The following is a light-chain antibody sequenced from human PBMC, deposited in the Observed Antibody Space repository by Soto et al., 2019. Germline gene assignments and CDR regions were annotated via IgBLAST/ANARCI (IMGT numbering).Light chain of an antibody. Sequence: QSVLTQPASVSGPPGQSITISCTGTSSAVGAYNYVSWYQQHPGKAPKVIIYEVTKRPSGGPDRFSGSMSGNTASLTVSGLQAGDEADYYSSSYAANNRVFGTGTKVTVL. CDR2: EVT. CDR1: SSAVGAYNY. CDR3: SSYAANNRV. J-gene: IGLJ1*01. V-gene: IGLV2-8*01.